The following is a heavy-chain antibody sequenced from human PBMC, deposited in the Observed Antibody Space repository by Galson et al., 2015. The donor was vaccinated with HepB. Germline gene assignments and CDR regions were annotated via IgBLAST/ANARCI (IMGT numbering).Heavy chain of an antibody. Sequence: SLRLSCAASGFTFSSYAMHWVRQAPGKGLEWVAITSYDGSNNFYADSVTGRFTVSRDNSKNTLYLQMNSLRPEDTAVYYCAKDSFERSSSRGMDVWGQGTTVTVSS. CDR1: GFTFSSYA. CDR2: TSYDGSNN. V-gene: IGHV3-30*18. J-gene: IGHJ6*02. CDR3: AKDSFERSSSRGMDV. D-gene: IGHD6-6*01.